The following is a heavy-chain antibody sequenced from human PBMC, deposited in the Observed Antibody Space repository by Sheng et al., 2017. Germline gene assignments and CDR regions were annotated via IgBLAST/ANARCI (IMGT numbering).Heavy chain of an antibody. V-gene: IGHV3-49*04. CDR3: SRNGVGVSGMSYLDY. J-gene: IGHJ4*02. Sequence: EAQLVESGGGLVQPGRSLRLSCIGSGFSFGDYAIHWVRQAPGKGLEWLGFIRSKPYGVTTEYAASVKGRFTISRDDSKTVAYLQMNSLETEDTAVYYCSRNGVGVSGMSYLDYWGQG. D-gene: IGHD2-8*01. CDR2: IRSKPYGVTT. CDR1: GFSFGDYA.